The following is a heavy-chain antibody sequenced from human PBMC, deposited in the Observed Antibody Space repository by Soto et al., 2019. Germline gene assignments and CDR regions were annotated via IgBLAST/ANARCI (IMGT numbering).Heavy chain of an antibody. CDR2: IKQDGSEK. Sequence: GGSLRLSCAASGFTFSSYWMSWVRQAPGKGLEWVANIKQDGSEKYYVDSVKGRFTISRDNAKNSLYLQMNSLRAEDTAVYYCARVDRIFGVVIEGYYYGMDVWGQGTTVTVSS. CDR1: GFTFSSYW. J-gene: IGHJ6*02. V-gene: IGHV3-7*01. CDR3: ARVDRIFGVVIEGYYYGMDV. D-gene: IGHD3-3*01.